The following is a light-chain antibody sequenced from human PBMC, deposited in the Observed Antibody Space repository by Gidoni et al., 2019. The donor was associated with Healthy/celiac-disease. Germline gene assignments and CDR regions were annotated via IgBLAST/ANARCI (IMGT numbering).Light chain of an antibody. V-gene: IGKV3-15*01. CDR1: QSVSSN. Sequence: EIVMTQSPATLSVPPGERATLSCRASQSVSSNLAWYQQKPGQAPRLLIYGASTRATGIPARFSGSGSGTEFTLTISSLQSEDFEVYYCQQYNNGPPLTFGGGTKVEIK. J-gene: IGKJ4*01. CDR3: QQYNNGPPLT. CDR2: GAS.